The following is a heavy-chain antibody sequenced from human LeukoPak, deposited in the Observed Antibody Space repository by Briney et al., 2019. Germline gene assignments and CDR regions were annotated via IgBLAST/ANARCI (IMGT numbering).Heavy chain of an antibody. CDR3: ARPPYSSSWYYFDY. J-gene: IGHJ4*02. CDR1: GGSNSSSSYY. CDR2: IYYSGST. V-gene: IGHV4-39*01. D-gene: IGHD6-13*01. Sequence: SETLSLTCTVSGGSNSSSSYYWGWIRQPPGKGLEWIGSIYYSGSTYYNPSLKSRVTISVDTPKNQFSLKLSSVTAADTAVYYCARPPYSSSWYYFDYWGQGTLVTVSS.